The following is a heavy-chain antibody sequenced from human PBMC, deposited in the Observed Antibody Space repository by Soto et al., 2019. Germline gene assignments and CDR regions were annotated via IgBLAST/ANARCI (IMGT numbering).Heavy chain of an antibody. V-gene: IGHV4-31*03. J-gene: IGHJ4*02. CDR1: GGSISTGGYY. CDR3: ARKQAGFFYGIDY. CDR2: IDGSGYT. Sequence: SETLSLTCTVSGGSISTGGYYWSWIRQYPGKGLEWLGYIDGSGYTFYNPSLQSRLTLSMDTSKNQFSLKLSSATAADTAVYFCARKQAGFFYGIDYWGQGTLVTVS. D-gene: IGHD3-3*01.